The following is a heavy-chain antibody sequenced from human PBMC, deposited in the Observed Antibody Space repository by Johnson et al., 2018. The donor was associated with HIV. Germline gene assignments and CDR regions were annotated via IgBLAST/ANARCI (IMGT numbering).Heavy chain of an antibody. CDR2: IRYDGSNK. CDR1: GFNFSNYG. D-gene: IGHD3-3*01. CDR3: AKASWNGYYVDAFDI. J-gene: IGHJ3*02. Sequence: QVQLVESGGGLVQPGGSLRLSCAASGFNFSNYGIHWVRQAPGKGLEWVAFIRYDGSNKYYADSMKGRFTISRDNSKNPLYMQMNSLRAEDTAVYYCAKASWNGYYVDAFDIWGQGTRVTVSS. V-gene: IGHV3-30*02.